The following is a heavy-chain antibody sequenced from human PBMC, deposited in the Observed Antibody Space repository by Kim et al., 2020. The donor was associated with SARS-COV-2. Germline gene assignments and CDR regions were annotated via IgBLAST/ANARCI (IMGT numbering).Heavy chain of an antibody. CDR3: ARGVAVAPHYYYHYGMDV. CDR1: EFSFSTHW. CDR2: IKQDAYET. V-gene: IGHV3-7*03. J-gene: IGHJ6*02. Sequence: GGSLRLSCAASEFSFSTHWMTWVRQAPGKGLEWVASIKQDAYETYYVDSVRGRFTVSRDNAENLLYLQMDSLRDEDTAVYYCARGVAVAPHYYYHYGMDVWGQGTTVTVSS. D-gene: IGHD2-15*01.